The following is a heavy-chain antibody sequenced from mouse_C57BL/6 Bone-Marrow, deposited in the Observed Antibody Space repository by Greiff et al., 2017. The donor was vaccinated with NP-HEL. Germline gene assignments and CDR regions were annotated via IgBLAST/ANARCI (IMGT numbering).Heavy chain of an antibody. CDR3: TSPNYPFAY. D-gene: IGHD2-1*01. V-gene: IGHV14-4*01. CDR2: IDPENGDT. J-gene: IGHJ3*01. CDR1: GFNIKDDY. Sequence: VQLQQSGAELVRPGASVKLSCTASGFNIKDDYMNWVKQRPETGLEWIGWIDPENGDTEYASKFQGKATITADTSSNTAYLQLSSRTSEDTAVYYCTSPNYPFAYWGQGTLVTVSA.